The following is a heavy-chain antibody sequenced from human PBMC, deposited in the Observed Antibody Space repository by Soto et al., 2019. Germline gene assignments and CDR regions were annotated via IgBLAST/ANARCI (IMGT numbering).Heavy chain of an antibody. CDR1: GDSVSSNSAA. D-gene: IGHD6-19*01. V-gene: IGHV6-1*01. CDR2: TYYRSKWYN. Sequence: SLILSLTCAISGDSVSSNSAAWNWIRQSPSRGLEWLGRTYYRSKWYNDYAVSVKSRITINPDTSKNQCSLQLNSVTPEDTAVYYCARDLGSSGYFDYWGQGTLVTVSS. J-gene: IGHJ4*02. CDR3: ARDLGSSGYFDY.